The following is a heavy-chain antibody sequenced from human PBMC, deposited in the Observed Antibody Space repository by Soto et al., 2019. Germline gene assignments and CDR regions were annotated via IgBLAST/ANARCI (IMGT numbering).Heavy chain of an antibody. D-gene: IGHD4-17*01. J-gene: IGHJ5*02. CDR1: GYDFTNHW. Sequence: EVQLVQSGAEVKKPGESLKISRKGSGYDFTNHWIGWVRQMPGKGLEWMGIIYPGDSDTRYSPSFQGQVTISADKSISTAYLQWNSLEASDTAMYYCARPMKVDFGDYGWFDPWGQGTQVTVSS. CDR3: ARPMKVDFGDYGWFDP. V-gene: IGHV5-51*03. CDR2: IYPGDSDT.